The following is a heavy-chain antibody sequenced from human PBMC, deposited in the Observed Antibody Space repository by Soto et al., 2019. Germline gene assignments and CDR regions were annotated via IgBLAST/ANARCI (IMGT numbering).Heavy chain of an antibody. D-gene: IGHD2-2*01. CDR1: GFSLSTSGVG. Sequence: QITLKESGPTLVKPTQTLTLTCTFSGFSLSTSGVGVGWIRQPPGKALEWLALIYWDDDKRYSPSLKSRLTITKDTSKNQVVLTMTNMDPVDTATYYCAHRGDDVVVPAAMSGGPDYFDYWGQGTLVTVSS. J-gene: IGHJ4*02. CDR3: AHRGDDVVVPAAMSGGPDYFDY. V-gene: IGHV2-5*02. CDR2: IYWDDDK.